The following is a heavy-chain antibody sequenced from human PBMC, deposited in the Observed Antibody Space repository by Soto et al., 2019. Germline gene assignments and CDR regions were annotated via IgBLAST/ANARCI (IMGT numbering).Heavy chain of an antibody. CDR3: ARGVRPHFVTNYDY. J-gene: IGHJ4*02. V-gene: IGHV1-2*06. CDR1: GYIFTDYY. D-gene: IGHD3-10*01. CDR2: INPNSGGT. Sequence: GASVKVSCKASGYIFTDYYMHWVRQAPGQELGWMGRINPNSGGTNYAQKFQGRVTMTRDTSISTAYTELSSLRSDDTAVYYCARGVRPHFVTNYDYWGQGTLVTVYS.